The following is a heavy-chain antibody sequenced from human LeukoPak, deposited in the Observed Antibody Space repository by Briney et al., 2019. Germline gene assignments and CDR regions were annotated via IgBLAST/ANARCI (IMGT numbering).Heavy chain of an antibody. CDR1: GGSISSGSYY. J-gene: IGHJ5*02. CDR3: ARDFARGSGSWNWFDP. V-gene: IGHV4-61*02. Sequence: SETLSLTCTVSGGSISSGSYYWSWIRQPAGKGLEWIGRIYTSGSTNYNPSLKSRVTISVDTSKNQFSLKLSSVTAADTAVYYCARDFARGSGSWNWFDPWGQGTLVTVSS. D-gene: IGHD3-10*01. CDR2: IYTSGST.